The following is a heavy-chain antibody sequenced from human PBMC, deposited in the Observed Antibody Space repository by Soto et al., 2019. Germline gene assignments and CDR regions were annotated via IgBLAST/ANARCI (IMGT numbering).Heavy chain of an antibody. Sequence: QITLKESGPTLVKPTQTLTLTCTFSGFSLSTSGVGVGWIRQPPGKALEWLALIYWDDDKRYSPSLKSRLTITKDTSKNQLVLTMTNMDPVDTATYYCAHSLIVGATAYYFDYWGQGTLVTVSS. J-gene: IGHJ4*02. CDR1: GFSLSTSGVG. D-gene: IGHD1-26*01. CDR3: AHSLIVGATAYYFDY. CDR2: IYWDDDK. V-gene: IGHV2-5*02.